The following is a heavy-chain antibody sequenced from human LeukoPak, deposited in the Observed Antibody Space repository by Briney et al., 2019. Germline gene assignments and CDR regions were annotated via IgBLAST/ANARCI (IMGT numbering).Heavy chain of an antibody. J-gene: IGHJ4*02. CDR2: IYHSGST. V-gene: IGHV4-38-2*02. CDR1: GFSLSTSGV. CDR3: ARRPGYYFDY. Sequence: SGPTLVKPTQTLTLTCTFSGFSLSTSGVGVGWIRQPPGKGLEWIGSIYHSGSTYYNPSLKSRVTISVDTSKNQFSLKLSSVTAADTAVYYCARRPGYYFDYWGQGTLVTVSS.